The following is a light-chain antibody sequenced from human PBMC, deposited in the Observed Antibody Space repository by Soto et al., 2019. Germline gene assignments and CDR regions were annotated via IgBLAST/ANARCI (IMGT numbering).Light chain of an antibody. V-gene: IGLV1-40*01. CDR2: GNS. CDR3: KSYDRSLSGYV. J-gene: IGLJ1*01. CDR1: SSNIGAGYD. Sequence: QSVLTQPPSVSGAPGQRVTISCTGSSSNIGAGYDVHWYQQLPGTAPKLLIYGNSNRPSGVPDRFSGSKSGTSASLAITGTQAEDEAHYYCKSYDRSLSGYVFGTGTKVTVL.